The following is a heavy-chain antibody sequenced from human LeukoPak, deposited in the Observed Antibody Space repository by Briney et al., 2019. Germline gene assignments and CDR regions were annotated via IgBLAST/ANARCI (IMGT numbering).Heavy chain of an antibody. CDR2: IYSGGST. V-gene: IGHV3-53*01. CDR3: ARAGQWLGQYYFDY. D-gene: IGHD6-19*01. Sequence: GVSLRLSCAASGFTVSSNYMSWVRQAPGKGLEWVSVIYSGGSTYYADSVKGRFTIASDNSKNTLYPQMNSLRAEDTAVYYCARAGQWLGQYYFDYWGQGTLVTVSS. CDR1: GFTVSSNY. J-gene: IGHJ4*02.